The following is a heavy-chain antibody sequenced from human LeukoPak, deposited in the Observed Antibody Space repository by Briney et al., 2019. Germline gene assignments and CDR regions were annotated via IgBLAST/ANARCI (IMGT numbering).Heavy chain of an antibody. CDR1: GVSMSTYF. J-gene: IGHJ3*02. D-gene: IGHD3-3*01. Sequence: SQTLSLTCSVSGVSMSTYFWSWIRQPPGKGLEWLAFIHYTGETNYNPSLRSRLTISVDTSKNQFSLRLSSLTAADTAIYYCARGLAFGVAAAFDIWGQGTMVTVSS. CDR3: ARGLAFGVAAAFDI. CDR2: IHYTGET. V-gene: IGHV4-59*01.